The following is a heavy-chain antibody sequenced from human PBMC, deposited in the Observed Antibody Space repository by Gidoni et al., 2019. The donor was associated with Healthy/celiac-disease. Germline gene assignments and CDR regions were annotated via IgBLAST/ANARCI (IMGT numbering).Heavy chain of an antibody. Sequence: VPLLESGPGQVPPSETLSRMCTASRCSISSYYWSWIRQPPGKGLEWIGYIYYCGNTNYNPSLKSRVTISVDTSKNQFALKLSSVTAADTAVYYCARVRGSSWYKVDYWGQGTLVTVSS. J-gene: IGHJ4*02. CDR2: IYYCGNT. V-gene: IGHV4-59*01. D-gene: IGHD6-13*01. CDR1: RCSISSYY. CDR3: ARVRGSSWYKVDY.